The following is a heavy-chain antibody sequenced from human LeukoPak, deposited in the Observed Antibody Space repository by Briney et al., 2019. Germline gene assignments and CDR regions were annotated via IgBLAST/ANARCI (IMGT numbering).Heavy chain of an antibody. CDR2: LSSTGNT. CDR3: ARWRPIDAFDI. J-gene: IGHJ3*02. CDR1: GFTVSRNY. D-gene: IGHD3-3*01. V-gene: IGHV3-53*04. Sequence: PGGSLRLSCAASGFTVSRNYMNWVRQAPGKGLEWVSLLSSTGNTSYADSVKGRFTISRHNSKNTLYPQVNSLRPEDTAMYYCARWRPIDAFDIWGQGTMVIVSS.